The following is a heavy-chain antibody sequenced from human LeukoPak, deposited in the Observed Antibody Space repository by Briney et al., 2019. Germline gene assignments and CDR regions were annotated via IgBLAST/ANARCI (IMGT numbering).Heavy chain of an antibody. CDR3: ARQSPRWAMIDY. CDR1: GGSISSYY. V-gene: IGHV4-59*08. CDR2: IYYSGST. J-gene: IGHJ4*02. Sequence: SETLSLTCTVSGGSISSYYWSWIRQPPGKGLEWIGYIYYSGSTNYNPSLKSRVTISVDTSKNQFSLKLSSVTAADTAVYYCARQSPRWAMIDYWGQGTLVTVSS. D-gene: IGHD1-26*01.